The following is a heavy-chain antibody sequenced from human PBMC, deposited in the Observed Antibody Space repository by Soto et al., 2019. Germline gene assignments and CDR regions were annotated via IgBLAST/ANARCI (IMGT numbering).Heavy chain of an antibody. J-gene: IGHJ4*02. D-gene: IGHD3-10*01. CDR2: VNPILSMS. CDR1: GDTFSFYT. V-gene: IGHV1-69*02. CDR3: ATSYGSGYRDFDY. Sequence: SVKVSCKASGDTFSFYTINWVRQAPGLGLEWMGRVNPILSMSNYAQKFQGRVTMTADKSTSTAYMELRSLRSEDTAFYYCATSYGSGYRDFDYWGQGALVTVSS.